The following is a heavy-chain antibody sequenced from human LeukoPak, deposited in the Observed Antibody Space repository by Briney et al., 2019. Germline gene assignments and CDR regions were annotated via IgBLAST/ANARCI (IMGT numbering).Heavy chain of an antibody. Sequence: GGSLRLSCAASGFTVSSNYMTWVRQAPGKGLDWVSVIYSDGTTYYADSVKGRFTISRDNSKNTLYLQMNSLRAEDTAVYYCGRGFSIVPAGIPDYWGLGTLFTVSS. CDR3: GRGFSIVPAGIPDY. V-gene: IGHV3-66*02. CDR2: IYSDGTT. CDR1: GFTVSSNY. J-gene: IGHJ4*02. D-gene: IGHD2-2*02.